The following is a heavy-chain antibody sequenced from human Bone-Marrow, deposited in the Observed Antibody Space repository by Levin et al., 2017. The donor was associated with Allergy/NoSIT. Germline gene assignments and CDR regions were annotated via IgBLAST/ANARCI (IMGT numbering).Heavy chain of an antibody. CDR1: GFSFSDYY. CDR2: ISSRSSRI. CDR3: AASTYHFWTGYPYSDS. D-gene: IGHD3/OR15-3a*01. Sequence: PGGSLRLSCAASGFSFSDYYMSWIRQAPGKGPEWISYISSRSSRIDYADSVKGRFTISRDNAQKSLYLQMNGLRAEDTAVYYCAASTYHFWTGYPYSDSWGQGTLVTVSS. J-gene: IGHJ4*02. V-gene: IGHV3-11*06.